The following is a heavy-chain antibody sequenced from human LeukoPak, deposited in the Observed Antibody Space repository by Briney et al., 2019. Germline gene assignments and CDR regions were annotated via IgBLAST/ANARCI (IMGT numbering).Heavy chain of an antibody. CDR2: ISGSGGST. CDR3: AKGPMVRGVLLSWFDP. V-gene: IGHV3-23*01. J-gene: IGHJ5*02. D-gene: IGHD3-10*01. CDR1: GFTFSSYA. Sequence: GGSLRLSCAASGFTFSSYAMSWVRQAPGKGLEWVSAISGSGGSTYYADSVKGRFTISRDNSKNTLYLQMNSLRAEDTAVYYCAKGPMVRGVLLSWFDPWGQGTLVTVSS.